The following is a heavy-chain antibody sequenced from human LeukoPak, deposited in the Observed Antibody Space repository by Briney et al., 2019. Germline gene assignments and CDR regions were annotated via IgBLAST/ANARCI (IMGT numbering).Heavy chain of an antibody. CDR3: VRDEGVQAADGTSYYYGMDV. CDR2: INAYNGNT. Sequence: ASVKVSCTASGYTFTSHGITWVRQAPGQGLEWMGWINAYNGNTNYAQKLQGRVTMTPDTSTSTAYMELRSLRSDDTALYYCVRDEGVQAADGTSYYYGMDVWGQGTTVTVSS. J-gene: IGHJ6*02. D-gene: IGHD6-13*01. CDR1: GYTFTSHG. V-gene: IGHV1-18*01.